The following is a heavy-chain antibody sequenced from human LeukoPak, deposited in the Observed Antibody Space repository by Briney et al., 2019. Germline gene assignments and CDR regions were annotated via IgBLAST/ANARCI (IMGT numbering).Heavy chain of an antibody. J-gene: IGHJ4*02. V-gene: IGHV3-23*01. CDR2: ITGSGDGT. Sequence: GGSLRLSCAASGFTFSNYAMMWVRQAPGKRLEWVSAITGSGDGTYYADSVRGRFTISRDNSENTLYLQLNSLRADDTAVYFCVKGFVHPTYYFDYWGQGTLVTVSS. CDR1: GFTFSNYA. CDR3: VKGFVHPTYYFDY. D-gene: IGHD3-10*01.